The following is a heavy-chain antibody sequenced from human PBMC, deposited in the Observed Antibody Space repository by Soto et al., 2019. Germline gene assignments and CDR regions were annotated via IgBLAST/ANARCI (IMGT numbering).Heavy chain of an antibody. Sequence: PGGSLRLSCAASGFTFSSYSMNWVRQAPGKGLEWVSFVSSSSSYIYYADSVKGRFTISRDNSRNTVYLQMNSLRADDTAVDYCAKDRLAGGFDYWGQGTLVTVSS. V-gene: IGHV3-21*04. CDR2: VSSSSSYI. CDR3: AKDRLAGGFDY. D-gene: IGHD3-16*01. CDR1: GFTFSSYS. J-gene: IGHJ4*02.